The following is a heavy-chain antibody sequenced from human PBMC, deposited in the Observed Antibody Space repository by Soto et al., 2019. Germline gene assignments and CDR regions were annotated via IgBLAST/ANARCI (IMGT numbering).Heavy chain of an antibody. CDR3: ARHSSSWSHPENYYYYYMDV. Sequence: EVQLLESGGGLVQPGGSLRLSCAASGFTFSSYAMSWVRQAPGKGLEWVSAISGSGGSTYYADSVKGRFTISRDNSKNTLYLQMNSLRAEDTAVYYCARHSSSWSHPENYYYYYMDVWGKGTTVTVSS. V-gene: IGHV3-23*01. D-gene: IGHD6-13*01. CDR2: ISGSGGST. J-gene: IGHJ6*03. CDR1: GFTFSSYA.